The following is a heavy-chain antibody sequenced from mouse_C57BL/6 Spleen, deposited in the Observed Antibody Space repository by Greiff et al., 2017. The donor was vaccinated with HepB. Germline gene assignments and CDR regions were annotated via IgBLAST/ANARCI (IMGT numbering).Heavy chain of an antibody. CDR1: GYTFTSYW. D-gene: IGHD2-4*01. J-gene: IGHJ3*01. Sequence: QVQLKESGAELAKPGASVKLSCKASGYTFTSYWMHWVKQRPGQGLEWIGYINPSSGYTKYNQKFKDKATLTADKSSSTAYMQLSSLTYEDSAVYYCARSGIYDYDGRPWFAYWGQGTLVTVSA. CDR2: INPSSGYT. CDR3: ARSGIYDYDGRPWFAY. V-gene: IGHV1-7*01.